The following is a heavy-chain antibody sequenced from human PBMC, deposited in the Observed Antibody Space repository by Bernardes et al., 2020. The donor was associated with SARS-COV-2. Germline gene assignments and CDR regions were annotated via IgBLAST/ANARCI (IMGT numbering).Heavy chain of an antibody. CDR1: GGSFSGYY. V-gene: IGHV4-34*01. CDR3: SRGPRLFARISSANVPIDD. D-gene: IGHD3-3*01. J-gene: IGHJ4*02. CDR2: ISPGGST. Sequence: SETLSLTCAVSGGSFSGYYWNWIRQTPGRGLEWIAEISPGGSTNSSPSLRSRLTISLDTSKNQFSLNLTSVTAADTALYYCSRGPRLFARISSANVPIDDWGQGTLVTVSS.